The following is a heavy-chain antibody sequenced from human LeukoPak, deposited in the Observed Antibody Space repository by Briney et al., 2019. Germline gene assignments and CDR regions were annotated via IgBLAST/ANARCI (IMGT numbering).Heavy chain of an antibody. CDR1: GFTFSSYW. J-gene: IGHJ4*02. CDR3: ARVAQSIAAPLDY. D-gene: IGHD6-6*01. CDR2: INTDGSST. Sequence: GGSLRLSCAASGFTFSSYWMHWVRQAPGKGLMWVSRINTDGSSTSYADSVKGRFTISRDNAKNTLYLQMNSLRAEDTAVYYCARVAQSIAAPLDYWGQGTLVTVSS. V-gene: IGHV3-74*01.